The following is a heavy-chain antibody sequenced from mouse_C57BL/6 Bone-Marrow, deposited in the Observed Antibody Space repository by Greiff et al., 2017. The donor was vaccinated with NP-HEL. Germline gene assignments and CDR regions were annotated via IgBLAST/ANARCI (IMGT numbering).Heavy chain of an antibody. D-gene: IGHD2-1*01. CDR3: ARGIYYGSPYGY. Sequence: QVQLQQSGAELVRPGTSVKVSCKASGYAFTNYLIEWVKQRPGQGLEWIGVINPGSGGTNYNEKFKGKATLTADKSSSTAYMQLSSLTSEDSAVYFCARGIYYGSPYGYWGQGTTLTVSS. CDR2: INPGSGGT. J-gene: IGHJ2*01. CDR1: GYAFTNYL. V-gene: IGHV1-54*01.